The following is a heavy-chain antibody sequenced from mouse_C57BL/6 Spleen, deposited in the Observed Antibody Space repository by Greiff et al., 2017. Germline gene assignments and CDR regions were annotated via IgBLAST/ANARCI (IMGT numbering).Heavy chain of an antibody. CDR3: ARDEKPTGFAY. V-gene: IGHV1-81*01. Sequence: QVHVKQSGAELARPGASVKLSCKASGYTFTSYGISWVKQRTGQGLEWIGEIYPRSGNTYYNEKFKGKATLTADKSSSTAYMELRSLTSEESAVYFCARDEKPTGFAYWGQGTLVTVSA. CDR1: GYTFTSYG. J-gene: IGHJ3*01. CDR2: IYPRSGNT.